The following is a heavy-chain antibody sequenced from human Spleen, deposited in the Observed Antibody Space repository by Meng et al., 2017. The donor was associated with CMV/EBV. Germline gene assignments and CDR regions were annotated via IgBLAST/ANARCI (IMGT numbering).Heavy chain of an antibody. Sequence: ASVKVSCKASGYTFTDYYLNWVRQAPGQGLEWMGWINPNSGGTNYAQKFQGRVTMTRDTSISTAYMELSRLRSDDTAVYYCARDRPLPYYDFWSGYYQWGDTRYYYGMDVWGQGTTVTVSS. J-gene: IGHJ6*02. CDR1: GYTFTDYY. CDR3: ARDRPLPYYDFWSGYYQWGDTRYYYGMDV. D-gene: IGHD3-3*01. CDR2: INPNSGGT. V-gene: IGHV1-2*02.